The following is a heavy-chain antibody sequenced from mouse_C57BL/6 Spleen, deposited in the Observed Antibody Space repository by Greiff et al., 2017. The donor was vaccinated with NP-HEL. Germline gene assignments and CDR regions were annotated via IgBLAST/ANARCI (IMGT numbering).Heavy chain of an antibody. J-gene: IGHJ2*01. V-gene: IGHV1-66*01. CDR1: GYSFTSYY. CDR2: IYPGSGNT. D-gene: IGHD2-1*01. Sequence: QVQLQQSGPELVKPGASVKISCKASGYSFTSYYIHWVKQRPGQGLEWIGWIYPGSGNTKYNEKFKGKATLTADTSSSTAYMQLSSLTSEDSAVYYCARYCNCPYYFDYWGQGTTLTVSS. CDR3: ARYCNCPYYFDY.